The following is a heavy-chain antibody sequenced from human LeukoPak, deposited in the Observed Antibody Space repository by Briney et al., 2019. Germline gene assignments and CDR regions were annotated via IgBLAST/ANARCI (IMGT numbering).Heavy chain of an antibody. V-gene: IGHV3-21*05. J-gene: IGHJ4*02. D-gene: IGHD6-13*01. CDR2: ISSSSSYI. CDR1: GFTFSSYS. Sequence: GGSLRLSCAASGFTFSSYSMNWVRQAPGKGLEWVSYISSSSSYIYYADSVKGRFTISRDNAKNSLYLQMNSLRAEDTAVYYCARIQGIAAAGKDWGQGTLVTVSS. CDR3: ARIQGIAAAGKD.